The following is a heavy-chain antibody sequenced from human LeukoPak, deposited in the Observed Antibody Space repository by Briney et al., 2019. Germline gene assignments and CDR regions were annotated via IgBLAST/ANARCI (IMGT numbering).Heavy chain of an antibody. V-gene: IGHV3-21*01. CDR3: ARRGYSGSQFFDY. CDR1: AFSLNAYN. Sequence: GGSLRLSCAASAFSLNAYNMNWVRQAPGKGLEWVSSISYTGTYIYYADSVKGRFTISRDNAKNSLYLQMNSLRAEDTAVYYCARRGYSGSQFFDYWGQGTLVTVSS. CDR2: ISYTGTYI. J-gene: IGHJ4*02. D-gene: IGHD1-26*01.